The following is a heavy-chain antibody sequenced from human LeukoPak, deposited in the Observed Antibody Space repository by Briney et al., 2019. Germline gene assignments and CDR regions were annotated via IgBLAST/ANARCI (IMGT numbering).Heavy chain of an antibody. Sequence: SETLSLTCTVSGGSISSGGYYWSWIRQHPGKGLEWIGYIYYSGSTYYNPSLKSRVTISVDTSKNQFSLKLSSVTAADTAVYYCARGHYDSSGYYLLNWFDPWGQGTLVTVSS. CDR2: IYYSGST. J-gene: IGHJ5*02. CDR1: GGSISSGGYY. D-gene: IGHD3-22*01. V-gene: IGHV4-31*03. CDR3: ARGHYDSSGYYLLNWFDP.